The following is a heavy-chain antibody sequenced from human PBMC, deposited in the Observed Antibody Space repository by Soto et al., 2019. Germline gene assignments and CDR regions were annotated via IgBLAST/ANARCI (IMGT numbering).Heavy chain of an antibody. J-gene: IGHJ4*02. Sequence: QLQLQESGPGLVKPSETLSLTCTVSGGSISSSSYYWGWIRQPPGKGLEWIGSIYYSGSTYYNPSLKSRVTISVDTSKNQFSLKLSSVTAADTAVYYCARRITMVRGVIIAWGFDYWGQGTLVTVSS. CDR2: IYYSGST. CDR1: GGSISSSSYY. D-gene: IGHD3-10*01. V-gene: IGHV4-39*01. CDR3: ARRITMVRGVIIAWGFDY.